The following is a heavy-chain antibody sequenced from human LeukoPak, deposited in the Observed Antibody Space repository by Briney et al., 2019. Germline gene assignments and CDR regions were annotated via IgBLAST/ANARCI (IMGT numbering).Heavy chain of an antibody. D-gene: IGHD3-10*01. CDR3: VRGWAPRGEKSSFAS. CDR2: IFASGSS. Sequence: SETLSLTCTVSGASINSDYWTWVRQVAGKGLEWIGRIFASGSSNYNPYLRSRITMSVDTSKNQFSLDLSSVTAADTGVYYCVRGWAPRGEKSSFASWGQGTLVTVSS. J-gene: IGHJ4*02. V-gene: IGHV4-4*07. CDR1: GASINSDY.